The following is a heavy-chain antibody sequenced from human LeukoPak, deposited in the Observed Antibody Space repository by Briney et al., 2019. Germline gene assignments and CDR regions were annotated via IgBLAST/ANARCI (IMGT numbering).Heavy chain of an antibody. D-gene: IGHD3-9*01. Sequence: SETLSLTCTVSGYSISSGYYWGWIRQPPGEGLEWIGSIYHSGSTYYNPSLKSRVTISVDTSKNQFSLKLSSVTAADTAVYYCARVWAYYDILTGYSPYYMDVWGKGTTVTVSS. CDR2: IYHSGST. CDR1: GYSISSGYY. CDR3: ARVWAYYDILTGYSPYYMDV. J-gene: IGHJ6*03. V-gene: IGHV4-38-2*02.